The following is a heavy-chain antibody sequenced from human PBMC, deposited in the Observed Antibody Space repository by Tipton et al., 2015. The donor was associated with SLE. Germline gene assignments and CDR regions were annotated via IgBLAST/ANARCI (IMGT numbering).Heavy chain of an antibody. J-gene: IGHJ3*02. V-gene: IGHV3-30*04. Sequence: SLRLSCAASGFTFTSYAMHWVRQAPGKGLEWVAVISSGGSNEYYADSVKGRFTISRDDSRNSLFLQMNSLSGEDTAVYFCARDPSYGAVDIWGLGAMVTVSS. CDR2: ISSGGSNE. CDR3: ARDPSYGAVDI. D-gene: IGHD4-17*01. CDR1: GFTFTSYA.